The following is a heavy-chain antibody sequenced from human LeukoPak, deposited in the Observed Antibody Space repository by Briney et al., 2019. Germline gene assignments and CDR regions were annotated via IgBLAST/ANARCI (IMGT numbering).Heavy chain of an antibody. V-gene: IGHV3-23*01. CDR2: VSGSGGST. CDR3: AKAGGGSFSFDY. Sequence: GGSLRLSCAASGFTFSTYHMNWVRQAPGKGLEWVSAVSGSGGSTYYADSVKGRFTISRDNSKNTLYLQMNSLRAEDTAVYYCAKAGGGSFSFDYWGQGTLVTVSS. CDR1: GFTFSTYH. J-gene: IGHJ4*02. D-gene: IGHD2-15*01.